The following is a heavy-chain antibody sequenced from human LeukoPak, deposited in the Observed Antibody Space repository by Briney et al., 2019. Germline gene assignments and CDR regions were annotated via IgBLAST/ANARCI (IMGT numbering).Heavy chain of an antibody. V-gene: IGHV4-61*01. D-gene: IGHD4-11*01. CDR1: GGSVNSGSYF. CDR3: ATDCSNFYGMDV. J-gene: IGHJ6*02. CDR2: IQNSART. Sequence: SETLSLTCTVSGGSVNSGSYFWSWIRQPPGKGLEWIGYIQNSARTNYNPSLESRVTISVDSSKDQFSLRLSSVTAADTAVYYCATDCSNFYGMDVWGQGTTVTVSS.